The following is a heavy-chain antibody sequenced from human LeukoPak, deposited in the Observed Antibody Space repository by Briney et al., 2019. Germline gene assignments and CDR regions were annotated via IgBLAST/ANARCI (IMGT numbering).Heavy chain of an antibody. CDR2: INRDGTGT. CDR3: ARVPAGAGTPFDY. D-gene: IGHD6-19*01. V-gene: IGHV3-74*01. Sequence: PGGSLRLSCAPSGFIFSDYWFHWVRQTPGQGLVWVAAINRDGTGTSHADSVRGRFTISRDNSKNTLYLQMNSLRAEDTAVYYCARVPAGAGTPFDYWGQGTLVTVSS. J-gene: IGHJ4*02. CDR1: GFIFSDYW.